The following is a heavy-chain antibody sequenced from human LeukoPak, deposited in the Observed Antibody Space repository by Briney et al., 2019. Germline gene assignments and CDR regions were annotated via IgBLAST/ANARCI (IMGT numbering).Heavy chain of an antibody. CDR3: AKAGSYWDFDY. J-gene: IGHJ4*02. V-gene: IGHV3-30*18. CDR2: ISYDGSNK. D-gene: IGHD1-26*01. Sequence: GRPLRLSCAATGFTFSSYGMHWVRQAPGKGLEWVAVISYDGSNKYYADSVKGRFTISRDNSKNTLHVQMNSLRAEDTAVYYCAKAGSYWDFDYWGQGSLVTVSS. CDR1: GFTFSSYG.